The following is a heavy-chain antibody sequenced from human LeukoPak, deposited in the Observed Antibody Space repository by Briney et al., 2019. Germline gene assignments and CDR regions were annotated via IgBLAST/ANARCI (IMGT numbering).Heavy chain of an antibody. J-gene: IGHJ5*02. CDR2: ISAYNGNT. CDR3: ATIVVVPAATGNWFDP. D-gene: IGHD2-2*01. Sequence: ASVKVSCKASGYTFTSYGISWVRQAPGQGLEWMGWISAYNGNTNYAQKLQGRVTMTTDTSTSTAYMELKSLRSDDTAVYYCATIVVVPAATGNWFDPWGQGTLVTVSS. CDR1: GYTFTSYG. V-gene: IGHV1-18*01.